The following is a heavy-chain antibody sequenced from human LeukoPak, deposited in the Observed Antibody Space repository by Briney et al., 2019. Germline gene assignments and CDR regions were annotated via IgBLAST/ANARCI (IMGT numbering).Heavy chain of an antibody. Sequence: SETLSLTCAVYGGSFSGYYWSWIRQPPGKGLEWIGEINHSGSTNYNPSLKSRVTISVDTSKNQFSLKLSSVTAADTAVYYCARPRFRNFGLDWFDPWGQGTLVAVSS. CDR2: INHSGST. CDR1: GGSFSGYY. CDR3: ARPRFRNFGLDWFDP. V-gene: IGHV4-34*01. D-gene: IGHD3-16*01. J-gene: IGHJ5*02.